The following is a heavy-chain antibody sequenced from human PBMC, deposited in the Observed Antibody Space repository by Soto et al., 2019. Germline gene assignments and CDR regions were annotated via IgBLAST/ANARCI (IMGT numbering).Heavy chain of an antibody. CDR3: ARDERAWELHYYYYGMDV. D-gene: IGHD1-26*01. CDR1: GGSVSSGSYY. V-gene: IGHV4-61*01. CDR2: IYYSGST. Sequence: QVQLQESGPGLVKPSETLSLTCTVSGGSVSSGSYYWSWIRQPPGKGLEWIGYIYYSGSTNYNPSLKSPVTISVDTSKNQFSLKLSSVTAADTAVYYCARDERAWELHYYYYGMDVWGQGTTVTVSS. J-gene: IGHJ6*02.